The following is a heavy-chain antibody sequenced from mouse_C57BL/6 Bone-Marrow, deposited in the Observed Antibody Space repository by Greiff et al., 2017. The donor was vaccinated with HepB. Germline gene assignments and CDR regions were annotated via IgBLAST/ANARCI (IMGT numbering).Heavy chain of an antibody. CDR2: IDPEDGDT. V-gene: IGHV14-1*01. CDR1: GFNIKDYY. J-gene: IGHJ4*01. Sequence: VQPQQSGAELVRPGASVKLSCTASGFNIKDYYMHWVKQRPEQGLEWIGRIDPEDGDTEYAPKFQGKATMTADTSSNTAYLKLSSLTSEDTAVYYCTTPPIYYDYPYAMDYWGQGTSVTVSS. CDR3: TTPPIYYDYPYAMDY. D-gene: IGHD2-4*01.